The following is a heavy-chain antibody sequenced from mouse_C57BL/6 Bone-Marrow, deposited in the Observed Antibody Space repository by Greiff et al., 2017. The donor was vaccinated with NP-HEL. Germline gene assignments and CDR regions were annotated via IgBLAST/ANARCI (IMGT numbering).Heavy chain of an antibody. D-gene: IGHD2-4*01. V-gene: IGHV3-6*01. CDR3: ARNYDYDEDWFAY. CDR1: GYSITSGYY. Sequence: DVKLQESGPGLVKLSQSLSLTCSVTGYSITSGYYWNWIRQFPGNKLEWMGYISYDGSNNYNPSLKNRISITRDTSKNQFFLNLNSVTTEDTATYYCARNYDYDEDWFAYWGQGTLVTVSA. J-gene: IGHJ3*01. CDR2: ISYDGSN.